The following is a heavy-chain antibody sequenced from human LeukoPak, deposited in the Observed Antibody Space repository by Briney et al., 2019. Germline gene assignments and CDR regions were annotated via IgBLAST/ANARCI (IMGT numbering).Heavy chain of an antibody. J-gene: IGHJ4*02. CDR2: ISVGAEYV. D-gene: IGHD3-3*01. CDR1: GFTFSTYV. Sequence: GGSLRLSCAASGFTFSTYVMNWFRQAPGKGLEWVSTISVGAEYVFYADSVKGGFTISRDDSNNALYLQMHSLRAGDTALYYCASGPPFLKYFEYWGQGTLVTVSS. V-gene: IGHV3-23*01. CDR3: ASGPPFLKYFEY.